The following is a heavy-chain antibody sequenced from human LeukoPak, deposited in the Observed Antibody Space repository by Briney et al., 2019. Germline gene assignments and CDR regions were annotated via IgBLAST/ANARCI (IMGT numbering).Heavy chain of an antibody. V-gene: IGHV3-23*01. CDR1: GFTFSSYA. CDR2: ISGSGDST. CDR3: ARETYYYGSGSLVSDY. D-gene: IGHD3-10*01. J-gene: IGHJ4*02. Sequence: PGGSLRLSCAASGFTFSSYAMSWVRQAPGKGLEWVAGISGSGDSTDYADSVKGRFTISRDNSKNTLYLQMNSLRAEDTAVYYCARETYYYGSGSLVSDYWGQGTLVTVSS.